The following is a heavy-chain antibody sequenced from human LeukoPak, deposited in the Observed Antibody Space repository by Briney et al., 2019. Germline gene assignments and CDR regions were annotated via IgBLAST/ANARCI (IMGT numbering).Heavy chain of an antibody. V-gene: IGHV4-59*01. CDR3: ARVNGDLPSDYYYYMDV. Sequence: SETLSLTCTVSGVTISSYYWSWLRQPPGKGLEWIGYIYYSGSTNYNPSLKSRVTISVDTSKNQFSLKLSSVTAADTAVYYCARVNGDLPSDYYYYMDVWGKGTTVTVSS. CDR2: IYYSGST. CDR1: GVTISSYY. D-gene: IGHD4-17*01. J-gene: IGHJ6*03.